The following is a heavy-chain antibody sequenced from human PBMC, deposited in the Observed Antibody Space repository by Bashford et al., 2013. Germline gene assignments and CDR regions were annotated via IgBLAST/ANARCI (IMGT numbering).Heavy chain of an antibody. CDR1: GAALNEFA. D-gene: IGHD3-10*01. Sequence: VASVKVSCKASGAALNEFAVSWVRQAPDQGLEWMGGIIPNLGKASYHPKFQGRVTITADNPRAQSPSQLSSLRSEDTAVYYCDEGKDRSGAGSSRVLLYHHGMDVVGPRDHGHRLL. J-gene: IGHJ6*02. V-gene: IGHV1-69*10. CDR3: DEGKDRSGAGSSRVLLYHHGMDV. CDR2: IIPNLGKA.